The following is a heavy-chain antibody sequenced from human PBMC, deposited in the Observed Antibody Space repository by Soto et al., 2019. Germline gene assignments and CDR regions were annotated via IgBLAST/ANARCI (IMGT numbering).Heavy chain of an antibody. Sequence: SVKVSCKAPGGTFSSYAISWVRQAPGQGLEWMGGIIPIFGTANYAQKFQGRVTITADESTSTAYMELSSLRSEDTAVYYCAREPRDGYNMYYFDYWGQGTLVTVSS. CDR3: AREPRDGYNMYYFDY. V-gene: IGHV1-69*13. J-gene: IGHJ4*02. D-gene: IGHD5-12*01. CDR2: IIPIFGTA. CDR1: GGTFSSYA.